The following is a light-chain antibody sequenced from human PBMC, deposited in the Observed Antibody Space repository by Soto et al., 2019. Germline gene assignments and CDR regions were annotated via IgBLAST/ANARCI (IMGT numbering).Light chain of an antibody. V-gene: IGKV3-20*01. Sequence: EIVLTQSPGTLSLSPGERATLSCRASQSLDSTILAWYQQKPGQAPRLLIYGASSRPTGIPERFSGSGSGKDFTLPNSRLEAEDFAVYYCQQQRDPKTFGRGTKVELK. CDR1: QSLDSTI. J-gene: IGKJ1*01. CDR2: GAS. CDR3: QQQRDPKT.